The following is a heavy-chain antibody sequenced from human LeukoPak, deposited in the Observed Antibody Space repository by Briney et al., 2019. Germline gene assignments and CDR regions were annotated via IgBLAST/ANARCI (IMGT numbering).Heavy chain of an antibody. Sequence: ASVKLSCKASGYTFTGYYMHWLRQPPAQGLEWMGLINPNSGGTNYAQKFQDRVTMTTDTSTSTVYIELRSLRSDDTAVYYCATEGGWGPTDDGDNVYRGPGNPGTVSS. J-gene: IGHJ4*02. D-gene: IGHD4-17*01. CDR2: INPNSGGT. CDR1: GYTFTGYY. V-gene: IGHV1-2*02. CDR3: ATEGGWGPTDDGDNVY.